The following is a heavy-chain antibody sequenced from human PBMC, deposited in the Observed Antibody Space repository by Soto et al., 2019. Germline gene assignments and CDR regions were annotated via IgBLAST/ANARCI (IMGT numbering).Heavy chain of an antibody. CDR2: IIPIFGTA. CDR3: ARVTSGSSNYYYYYGMDV. Sequence: GASVKVSCKASGGTFSSYAISWVRQAPGQGLEWMGGIIPIFGTANYAQKFQGRVTITADESTSTAYMELSSLRSEDTAVYYCARVTSGSSNYYYYYGMDVWGQGTTVTVSS. J-gene: IGHJ6*02. D-gene: IGHD3-10*01. CDR1: GGTFSSYA. V-gene: IGHV1-69*13.